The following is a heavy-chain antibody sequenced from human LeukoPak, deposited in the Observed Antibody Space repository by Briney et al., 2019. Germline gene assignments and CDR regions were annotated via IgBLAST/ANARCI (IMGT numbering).Heavy chain of an antibody. J-gene: IGHJ4*02. CDR3: ARDRRPGFDY. D-gene: IGHD1-1*01. Sequence: GGSLRLSCAASGFTFSSYSMNWVRQAPGKGLEWVSYISSSSSDIYYTDSVKGRFTISRDNAKNSLYLQMNSLRAEDTAVYYCARDRRPGFDYWGQGTLVTVSS. CDR2: ISSSSSDI. V-gene: IGHV3-21*05. CDR1: GFTFSSYS.